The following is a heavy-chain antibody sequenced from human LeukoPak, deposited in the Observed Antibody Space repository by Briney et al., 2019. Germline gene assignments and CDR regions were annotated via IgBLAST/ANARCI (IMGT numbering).Heavy chain of an antibody. CDR3: ARALGNGYNYDY. CDR2: VSTSSSYI. D-gene: IGHD5-18*01. J-gene: IGHJ4*02. V-gene: IGHV3-21*01. CDR1: GFTFSNYN. Sequence: GGSLRLSCAASGFTFSNYNMNWVRQAPGKGLEWVSSVSTSSSYIYYADSVRGRFTISRDNAKNSLYLQMNSLRAEDTAVYYCARALGNGYNYDYWGQGTLVTVSS.